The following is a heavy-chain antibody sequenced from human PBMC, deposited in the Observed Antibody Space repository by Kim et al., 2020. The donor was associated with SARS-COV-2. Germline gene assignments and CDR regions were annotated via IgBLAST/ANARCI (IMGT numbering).Heavy chain of an antibody. V-gene: IGHV4-61*02. D-gene: IGHD3-10*01. CDR3: ARNEGSGRRRHFDY. Sequence: SETLSLTCTVSGGSISSGSYYWSWIRQPAGKGLEWIGRIYTSGSTNYNPSLKSRVTISVDTSKNQFSLKLSSVTAADTAVYYCARNEGSGRRRHFDYWGQGTLVTVSS. CDR1: GGSISSGSYY. CDR2: IYTSGST. J-gene: IGHJ4*02.